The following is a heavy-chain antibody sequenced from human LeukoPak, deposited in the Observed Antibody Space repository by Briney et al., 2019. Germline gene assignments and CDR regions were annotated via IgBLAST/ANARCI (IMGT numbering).Heavy chain of an antibody. CDR1: GLTFSSFA. Sequence: GGSLRLSCEASGLTFSSFAMSWVRQVPGKGLEWVSGINTSGGATYYADSVRGRFTISRDNAKNTLYLQMNSLRAEDTAVYYCARGLVPGFLDYWGQGTPVTVSS. D-gene: IGHD4-11*01. V-gene: IGHV3-23*01. J-gene: IGHJ4*02. CDR3: ARGLVPGFLDY. CDR2: INTSGGAT.